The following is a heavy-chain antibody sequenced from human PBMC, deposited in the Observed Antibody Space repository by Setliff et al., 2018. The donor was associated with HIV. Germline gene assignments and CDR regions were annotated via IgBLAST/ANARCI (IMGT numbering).Heavy chain of an antibody. CDR3: ARGGDGYNPGGGTFDH. CDR2: IYSSGNT. J-gene: IGHJ4*02. V-gene: IGHV4-61*02. Sequence: SETLSLTCTVSGVPINSGNYYWGWIRQPAGKRLEWIGRIYSSGNTNYNPSLKSRVTISADTSKNQFSLRLKSVTAAETAVYYCARGGDGYNPGGGTFDHWGQGTLVTVSS. D-gene: IGHD1-1*01. CDR1: GVPINSGNYY.